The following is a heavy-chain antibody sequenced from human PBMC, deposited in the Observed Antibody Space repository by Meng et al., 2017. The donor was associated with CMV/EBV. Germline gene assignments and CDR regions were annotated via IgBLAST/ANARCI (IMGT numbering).Heavy chain of an antibody. D-gene: IGHD6-13*01. CDR2: INHSGST. V-gene: IGHV4-34*01. J-gene: IGHJ4*02. Sequence: QVQLQKWGAGLLKLSETLSLTCAVYGGSFSGYYWSWIRQPPGKGLEWIGEINHSGSTNYNPSLKSRVTISVDTSKNQFSLKLSSATAADTAVYYRAGGIAAAGTRYFDYWGQGTLVTVSS. CDR3: AGGIAAAGTRYFDY. CDR1: GGSFSGYY.